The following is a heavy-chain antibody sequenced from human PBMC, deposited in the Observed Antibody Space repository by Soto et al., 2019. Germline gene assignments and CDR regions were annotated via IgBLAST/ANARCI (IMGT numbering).Heavy chain of an antibody. J-gene: IGHJ4*02. CDR1: VFTFSNYA. CDR2: ISGSGVST. Sequence: GGSLRLSCTASVFTFSNYAMSWVRQAPGKGLEWVSSISGSGVSTYYADSVRGRFTISRDNSKNTLYLQMRSLRAEDTAVYYCVKDSSGSYYLFDSWGQGTLVTVSS. V-gene: IGHV3-23*01. D-gene: IGHD1-26*01. CDR3: VKDSSGSYYLFDS.